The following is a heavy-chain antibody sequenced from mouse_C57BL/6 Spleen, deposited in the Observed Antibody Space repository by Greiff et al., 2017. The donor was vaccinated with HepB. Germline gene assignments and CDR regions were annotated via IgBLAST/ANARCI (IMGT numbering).Heavy chain of an antibody. CDR3: ARSVWVESRYFDY. CDR1: GYTFTSYW. CDR2: INPSNGGT. J-gene: IGHJ2*01. D-gene: IGHD1-1*01. Sequence: QVQLQQPGTELVKPGASVKLSCKASGYTFTSYWMHWVKQRPGQGLEWIGNINPSNGGTNYNEKFKSKATLTVDKSSSTAYMQLSGLTSEDSAVYYCARSVWVESRYFDYWGQGTTLTVSS. V-gene: IGHV1-53*01.